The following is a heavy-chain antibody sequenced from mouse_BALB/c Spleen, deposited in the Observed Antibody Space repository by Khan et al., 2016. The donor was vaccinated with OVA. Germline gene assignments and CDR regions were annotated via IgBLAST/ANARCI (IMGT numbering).Heavy chain of an antibody. D-gene: IGHD2-4*01. CDR1: GFSLTSYG. Sequence: VQLQESGPGLVQPSQSLSITCTVSGFSLTSYGVHWVRQSPGKGLEWLGVIWSVGSTDYNAAFISRLNINKDNSKSQAFFKMNSLQANDTAIYYCARNYDYDEGLAYWGQGTLVTVSA. CDR2: IWSVGST. V-gene: IGHV2-2*02. CDR3: ARNYDYDEGLAY. J-gene: IGHJ3*01.